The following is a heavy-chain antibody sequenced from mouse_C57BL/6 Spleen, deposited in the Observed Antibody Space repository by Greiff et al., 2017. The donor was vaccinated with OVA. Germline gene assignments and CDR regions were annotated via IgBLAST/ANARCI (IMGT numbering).Heavy chain of an antibody. J-gene: IGHJ3*01. V-gene: IGHV1-50*01. D-gene: IGHD3-2*01. Sequence: QVQLQQPGAELVKPGASVKLSCKASGYTFTSYWMQWVKQRPGQGLEWIGEIDPSDSYTNYTQKFKGKATLTVDTSSRTAYMQLSSLTSEDSAVYYCARRDRAWFAYWGQGTLVTVSA. CDR2: IDPSDSYT. CDR3: ARRDRAWFAY. CDR1: GYTFTSYW.